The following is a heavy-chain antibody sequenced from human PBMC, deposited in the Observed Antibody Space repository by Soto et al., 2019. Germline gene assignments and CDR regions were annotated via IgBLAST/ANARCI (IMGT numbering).Heavy chain of an antibody. Sequence: SETLSLTCTVSGCSISSGCYYWSWIRQQPGKGLEWIGYIYYSGSTYYNPSLKSRVTISVDTSKNQFSLKLSSVTAADTAVYYCARVEHGDYYYYYMDVWGKGTTVTVSS. D-gene: IGHD4-17*01. CDR2: IYYSGST. CDR1: GCSISSGCYY. J-gene: IGHJ6*03. V-gene: IGHV4-31*03. CDR3: ARVEHGDYYYYYMDV.